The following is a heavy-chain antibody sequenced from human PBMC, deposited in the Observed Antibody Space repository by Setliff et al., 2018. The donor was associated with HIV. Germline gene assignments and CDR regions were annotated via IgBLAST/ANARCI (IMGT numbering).Heavy chain of an antibody. Sequence: TLSLTCSVPGGSVSSGSYYWGWIRQPPGKGLEWIGTLYFTGSTYYNPSLKSRVTISVDTSKNQFSLKLSSVTAADTAVYYCAAGLHYYDSTGYPLTFDYWGQGALVTVSS. J-gene: IGHJ4*02. CDR2: LYFTGST. CDR1: GGSVSSGSYY. V-gene: IGHV4-39*01. CDR3: AAGLHYYDSTGYPLTFDY. D-gene: IGHD3-22*01.